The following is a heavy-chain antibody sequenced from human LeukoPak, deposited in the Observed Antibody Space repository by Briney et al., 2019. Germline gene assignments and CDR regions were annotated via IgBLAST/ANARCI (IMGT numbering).Heavy chain of an antibody. D-gene: IGHD6-13*01. Sequence: PSETLSLTCTVSGGSISSYYWSWIRQPAGKGLEWIGRIYTSGSTNYNPSLKSRVTMSVDTSKNQFSLKLSSVTAADTAVYYCARDPSSSSQSDAFDIRGQGTMVTVSS. CDR1: GGSISSYY. V-gene: IGHV4-4*07. CDR3: ARDPSSSSQSDAFDI. J-gene: IGHJ3*02. CDR2: IYTSGST.